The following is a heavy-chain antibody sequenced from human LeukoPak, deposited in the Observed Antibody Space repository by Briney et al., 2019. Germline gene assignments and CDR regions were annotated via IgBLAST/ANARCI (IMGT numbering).Heavy chain of an antibody. D-gene: IGHD3-22*01. CDR2: IYHSGST. J-gene: IGHJ4*02. Sequence: PSGTLSLTCAVSGGSISSSNWWSWVRQPPGKGLEWIGEIYHSGSTNYNPSLKSRVTISVDKSKNQFSLKVRSVTAADTAVYYCARGLVYYDSSGYYSWFDYWGQGTLVTVSS. CDR1: GGSISSSNW. CDR3: ARGLVYYDSSGYYSWFDY. V-gene: IGHV4-4*02.